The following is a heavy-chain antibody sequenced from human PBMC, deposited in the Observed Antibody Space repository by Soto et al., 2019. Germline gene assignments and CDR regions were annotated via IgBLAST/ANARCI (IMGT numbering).Heavy chain of an antibody. CDR3: AKDTWKSSSWLPTTTDN. CDR2: ISDTGINT. CDR1: GFTFSSYA. D-gene: IGHD6-13*01. V-gene: IGHV3-23*01. Sequence: EVQLLESGGGLVQPGGSLRLSCAVSGFTFSSYAMTWVRQAPGKGLEWVSAISDTGINTYYADSVKGRFTISRDNSKNQLYLQLNSVRAEDTAVYYCAKDTWKSSSWLPTTTDNWGQGTLVTVSS. J-gene: IGHJ4*02.